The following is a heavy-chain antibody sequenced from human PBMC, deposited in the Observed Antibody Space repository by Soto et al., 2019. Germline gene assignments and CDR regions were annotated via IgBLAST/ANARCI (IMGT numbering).Heavy chain of an antibody. V-gene: IGHV4-59*01. J-gene: IGHJ4*02. CDR2: IYYSGST. D-gene: IGHD6-13*01. CDR1: GGSISSYY. Sequence: SETLSLTCTVSGGSISSYYWSWIRQPPGKGLEWIGYIYYSGSTNYNPSLKSRVTISVDTSKNQFSLKLSSVTAADTAVYYCAREGDSSSWYVDYWGQGTLVNVSS. CDR3: AREGDSSSWYVDY.